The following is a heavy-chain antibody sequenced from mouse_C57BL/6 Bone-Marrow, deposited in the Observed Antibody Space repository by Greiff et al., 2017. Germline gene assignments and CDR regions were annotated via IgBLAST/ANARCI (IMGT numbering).Heavy chain of an antibody. V-gene: IGHV1-78*01. J-gene: IGHJ2*02. CDR2: IYPRDGST. Sequence: VQLQQSDAELVKPGASVKISCKVSGYTFTNHSFHWMKQRPEHGLEWIGYIYPRDGSTKYNEKFKSNATLTADKSSNTSYMQLNSPTTKDSTVSYCARGRYYCDDWGQGTSLTVS. CDR3: ARGRYYCDD. CDR1: GYTFTNHS.